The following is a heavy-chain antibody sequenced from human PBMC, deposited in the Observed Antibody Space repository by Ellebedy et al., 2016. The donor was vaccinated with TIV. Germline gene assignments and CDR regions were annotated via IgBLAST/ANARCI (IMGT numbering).Heavy chain of an antibody. D-gene: IGHD5-24*01. CDR3: VYNAVL. Sequence: AASVKVSCKLSGHSLPEVSIYWVRQAPGKGLEYMGGFDPENGERVYTQNFQGRVSLTEDPSTKTAYMEMSSLRSEDTAVYYRVYNAVLWGQGTLVTVSS. CDR2: FDPENGER. CDR1: GHSLPEVS. J-gene: IGHJ4*02. V-gene: IGHV1-24*01.